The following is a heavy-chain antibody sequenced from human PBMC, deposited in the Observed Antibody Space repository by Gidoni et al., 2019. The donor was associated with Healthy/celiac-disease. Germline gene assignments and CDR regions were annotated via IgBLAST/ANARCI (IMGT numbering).Heavy chain of an antibody. J-gene: IGHJ5*02. CDR1: GGTFSSYA. CDR3: ARGAGAGYYDILIEGWFDP. Sequence: QVQLVQSGAEVKKPGSSVKVSCKASGGTFSSYAISWVRQAPGQGLEWMGGIIPIFGTANYAQKFQGRVTITADESTSTAYMELSSLRSEDTAVYYCARGAGAGYYDILIEGWFDPWGQGTLVTVSS. D-gene: IGHD3-9*01. V-gene: IGHV1-69*01. CDR2: IIPIFGTA.